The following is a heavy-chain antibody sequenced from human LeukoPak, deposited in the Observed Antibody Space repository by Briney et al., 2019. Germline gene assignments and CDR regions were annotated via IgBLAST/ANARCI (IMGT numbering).Heavy chain of an antibody. CDR1: GFTFSTSG. CDR2: IRYDGGNT. Sequence: GGSPRLSCAASGFTFSTSGMHWVRQAPGKGLEWVAFIRYDGGNTYYADSVKGRFTISRDNSKNTVSLQMNSLRGEDAALYYCASDGRRSGSYSNYFDYWGQGTLVTVSS. CDR3: ASDGRRSGSYSNYFDY. D-gene: IGHD3-10*01. J-gene: IGHJ4*02. V-gene: IGHV3-30*02.